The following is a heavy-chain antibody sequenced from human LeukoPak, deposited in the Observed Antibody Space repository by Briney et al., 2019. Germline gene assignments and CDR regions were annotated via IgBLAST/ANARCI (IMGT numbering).Heavy chain of an antibody. D-gene: IGHD3-16*02. V-gene: IGHV1-2*04. Sequence: VSVNVSCKASGYTFTGYYMHWVRQAPGQGLEWMGWINPNSGGTNYAQKFQGWVTMTRDTSISTAYMELSRLRSDDTAVYYCARGGYDYVWGGYRYTPRAFDIWGQGTMVTVSS. CDR1: GYTFTGYY. J-gene: IGHJ3*02. CDR2: INPNSGGT. CDR3: ARGGYDYVWGGYRYTPRAFDI.